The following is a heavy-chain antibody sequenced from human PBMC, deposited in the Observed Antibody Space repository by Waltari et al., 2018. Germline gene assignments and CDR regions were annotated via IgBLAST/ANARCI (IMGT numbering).Heavy chain of an antibody. J-gene: IGHJ4*02. CDR2: IYHSGST. CDR1: GYSISSGYY. D-gene: IGHD3-16*02. CDR3: ARQVYIYDYVWGSYRLYYFDY. V-gene: IGHV4-38-2*01. Sequence: QVQLQESGPGLVKPSETLSLTCAVSGYSISSGYYWGWIRPPPGTGLEWIGSIYHSGSTYYNPSLKSRVTISVDTSKNQFSLKLSSVTAADTAVYYCARQVYIYDYVWGSYRLYYFDYWGQGTLVTVSS.